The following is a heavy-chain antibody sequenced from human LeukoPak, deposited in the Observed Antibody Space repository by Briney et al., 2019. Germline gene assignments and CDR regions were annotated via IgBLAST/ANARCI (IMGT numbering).Heavy chain of an antibody. CDR1: GFTCSYYY. Sequence: GGSLRLSCAACGFTCSYYYMCLIRPAPGEGLGWVSYISSSGSTIYYADSVKGRITISRDNTKNSLYLQINSLRAEDTAVYYCARLDYCRGGRRGGWFDPWGQGTLVTVSS. V-gene: IGHV3-11*04. J-gene: IGHJ5*02. CDR3: ARLDYCRGGRRGGWFDP. CDR2: ISSSGSTI. D-gene: IGHD2-15*01.